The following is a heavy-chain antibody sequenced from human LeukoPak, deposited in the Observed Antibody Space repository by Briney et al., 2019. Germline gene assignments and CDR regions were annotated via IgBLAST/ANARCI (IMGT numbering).Heavy chain of an antibody. V-gene: IGHV3-30-3*01. CDR2: ISYDGSNK. CDR1: GFTFSSYA. Sequence: PGGSLRLSCAASGFTFSSYAMHWVRQAPGKGLEWVAVISYDGSNKYYADSVKGRFTISRDNSKNTLYLQMNSLRAEDTAVYYCAREWPYYGSGSSVDYWGQGTLVTVSS. J-gene: IGHJ4*02. D-gene: IGHD3-10*01. CDR3: AREWPYYGSGSSVDY.